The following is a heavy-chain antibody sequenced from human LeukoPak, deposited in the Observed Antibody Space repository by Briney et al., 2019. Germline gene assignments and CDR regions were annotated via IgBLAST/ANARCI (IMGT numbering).Heavy chain of an antibody. D-gene: IGHD3-16*01. J-gene: IGHJ3*02. V-gene: IGHV3-30-3*01. CDR2: ISYDGSNK. Sequence: TGGSLRLSCAASGFTFSSYAMHWVRQAPGKGLEWVAVISYDGSNKYYADSVKGRFTISRDNSKNTLYLQMNSLRAEDTAVYYCARDLFGGELGAFDIWGQGTMVTVSS. CDR3: ARDLFGGELGAFDI. CDR1: GFTFSSYA.